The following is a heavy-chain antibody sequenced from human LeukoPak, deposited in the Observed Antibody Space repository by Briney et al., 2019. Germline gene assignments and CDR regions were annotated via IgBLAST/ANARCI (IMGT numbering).Heavy chain of an antibody. J-gene: IGHJ6*03. CDR3: ARDRDGDYSYYYYYYMDV. CDR1: GGSISSYY. D-gene: IGHD4-17*01. V-gene: IGHV4-4*07. CDR2: IYTSGST. Sequence: SETLSLTCTVSGGSISSYYWSWIRQPAGKGLEWIGRIYTSGSTNYNPSLKSRVTMSVDTSKNQFSLKLSSVTAADTAVYYCARDRDGDYSYYYYYYMDVWGKGTTVTVSS.